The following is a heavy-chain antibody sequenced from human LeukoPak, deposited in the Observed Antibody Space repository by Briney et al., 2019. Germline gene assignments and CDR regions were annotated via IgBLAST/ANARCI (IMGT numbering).Heavy chain of an antibody. D-gene: IGHD3-22*01. CDR2: IYHSGST. V-gene: IGHV4-59*12. Sequence: SETLSLTCTVSGGSISSYYWSWIRQPPGKGLEWIGYIYHSGSTYYNPSLKSRVTISVDRSKNQFSLKLSSVTAADTAVYYCARERSALYYYDSSGYYAGRAFDIWGQGTMVTVSS. J-gene: IGHJ3*02. CDR1: GGSISSYY. CDR3: ARERSALYYYDSSGYYAGRAFDI.